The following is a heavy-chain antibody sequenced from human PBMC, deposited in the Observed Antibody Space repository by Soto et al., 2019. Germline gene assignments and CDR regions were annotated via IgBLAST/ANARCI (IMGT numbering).Heavy chain of an antibody. D-gene: IGHD5-12*01. V-gene: IGHV3-66*01. Sequence: EVQLVESGGGLVKPGGSLRLSCAVSGLTVSRNYMSWVRQAPGKGLEWVAGIYSGGTTYYADSVKGRFTIARDNSKNTLYLQMNSLRGEDTAVYYCARDGYDLGGQGTLVTVSS. CDR3: ARDGYDL. J-gene: IGHJ4*02. CDR1: GLTVSRNY. CDR2: IYSGGTT.